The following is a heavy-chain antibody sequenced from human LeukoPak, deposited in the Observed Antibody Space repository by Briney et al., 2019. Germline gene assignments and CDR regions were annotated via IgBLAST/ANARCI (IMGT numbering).Heavy chain of an antibody. CDR1: GFSLSTSGVG. J-gene: IGHJ4*02. V-gene: IGHV2-5*01. CDR3: AHSLRASNWGSGYY. D-gene: IGHD7-27*01. CDR2: IYWNDNK. Sequence: ESGPTLVNPTQTLTLTCTFSGFSLSTSGVGVGWIRQPPGKALEWLALIYWNDNKHYSPSLKSRLTITKDTSKNQVVLTMTNMGPVDTATYYCAHSLRASNWGSGYYWGQGTLVTVSS.